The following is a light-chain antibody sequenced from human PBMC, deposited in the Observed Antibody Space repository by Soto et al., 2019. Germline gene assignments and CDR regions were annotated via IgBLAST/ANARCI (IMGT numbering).Light chain of an antibody. V-gene: IGKV3-11*01. CDR3: QHRRNWPLT. CDR1: QSVNSY. J-gene: IGKJ4*01. CDR2: DAS. Sequence: EIVLTQSPATLSLSPGERATLSCRVSQSVNSYLAWYQQKPGQAPRLLIDDASNRATGIPARFSGSGSGTDFTLTISSLEPEDFAVYYCQHRRNWPLTFGGGTKVEIK.